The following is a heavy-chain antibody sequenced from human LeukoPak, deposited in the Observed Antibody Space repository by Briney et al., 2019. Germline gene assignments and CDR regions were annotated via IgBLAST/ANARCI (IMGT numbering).Heavy chain of an antibody. CDR2: IKSKTDGGTT. D-gene: IGHD3-22*01. J-gene: IGHJ4*02. CDR3: TPSSGYYPYYFDY. Sequence: GGSLRLSCAASGFTFTNYAMNWVRQAPGKGLEWVGRIKSKTDGGTTDYAAPVKGRFTISRNDSKNTLYLQMNSLKTEDTAVYYCTPSSGYYPYYFDYWGQGTLVTVSS. CDR1: GFTFTNYA. V-gene: IGHV3-15*01.